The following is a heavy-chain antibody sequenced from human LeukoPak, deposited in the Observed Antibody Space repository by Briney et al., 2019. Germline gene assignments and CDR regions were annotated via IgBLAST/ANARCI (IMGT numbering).Heavy chain of an antibody. J-gene: IGHJ3*02. D-gene: IGHD4-17*01. CDR3: AREATVTHDAFDI. V-gene: IGHV4-59*01. Sequence: PSETLSLTCTVSGGSISSYYWSWIRQPPGKGLECVGDIYYSGSTNYNPSLKSRVTISVDTSKNQFSLKLRSVTAADTAVYYCAREATVTHDAFDIWGQGTMVTVSS. CDR1: GGSISSYY. CDR2: IYYSGST.